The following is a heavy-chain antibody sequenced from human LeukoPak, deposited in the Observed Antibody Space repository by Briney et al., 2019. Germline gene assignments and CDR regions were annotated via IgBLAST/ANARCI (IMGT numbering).Heavy chain of an antibody. D-gene: IGHD3-9*01. CDR1: GFIFSNYA. J-gene: IGHJ4*02. Sequence: GGSLRLSCAASGFIFSNYAMYWVRQAPGKGLEWVSAISGRSDNTYYADSVKGRFTLSRDSSKNTLYLQMNSLRADDTAVYYCAKWGDYDVLTGYSVSDFWGQGTLVTVSS. CDR2: ISGRSDNT. CDR3: AKWGDYDVLTGYSVSDF. V-gene: IGHV3-23*01.